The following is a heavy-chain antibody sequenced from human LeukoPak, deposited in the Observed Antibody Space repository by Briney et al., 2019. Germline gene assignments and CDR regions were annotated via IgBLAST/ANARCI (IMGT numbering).Heavy chain of an antibody. CDR2: ISWNTGSI. CDR3: AKDMGGYCSSTSCYRTVTLVDY. Sequence: GGSLRLSCAASGFTFDDYAMHWVRQAPGKGLEWVSGISWNTGSIGYADSVKGRFTISRDNAKNSLYLQMNSLRAEDTALYYCAKDMGGYCSSTSCYRTVTLVDYWGQGTLVTVSS. J-gene: IGHJ4*02. CDR1: GFTFDDYA. V-gene: IGHV3-9*01. D-gene: IGHD2-2*02.